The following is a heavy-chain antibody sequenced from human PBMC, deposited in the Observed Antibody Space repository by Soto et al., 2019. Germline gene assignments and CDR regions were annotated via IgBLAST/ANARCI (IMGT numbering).Heavy chain of an antibody. D-gene: IGHD6-13*01. V-gene: IGHV3-23*01. CDR3: AKDPCSSWYCKYFEY. J-gene: IGHJ4*02. CDR2: ISAHDGGT. CDR1: GFSFSTYA. Sequence: EVQLLKSGGGLVQPGESLRLSCAGSGFSFSTYAMNWVRQSPGKGLEWVSGISAHDGGTYYADSVRGRFTISRDNSKNTVYLQMNSLRAEDTAVYYCAKDPCSSWYCKYFEYWGQGTLVTGSS.